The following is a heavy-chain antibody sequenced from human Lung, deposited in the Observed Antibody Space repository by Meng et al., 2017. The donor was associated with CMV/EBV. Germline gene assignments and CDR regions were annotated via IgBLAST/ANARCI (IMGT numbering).Heavy chain of an antibody. V-gene: IGHV3-30*03. J-gene: IGHJ4*02. CDR3: ARQETESYYEY. D-gene: IGHD3-10*01. CDR2: ISSDGNNK. Sequence: SCAASGFTFRMYGMHCVRQAPGKGLEWVAAISSDGNNKHYAHSVEGRLTISRVNSNKMVYLQMDRLTSEDTAIYYCARQETESYYEYWGQGTLVTVSS. CDR1: GFTFRMYG.